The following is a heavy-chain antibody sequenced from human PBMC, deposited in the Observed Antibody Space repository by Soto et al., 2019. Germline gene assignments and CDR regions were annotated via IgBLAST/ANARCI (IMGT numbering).Heavy chain of an antibody. CDR1: GYTFTTIR. CDR2: IRPHNGDT. D-gene: IGHD6-19*01. CDR3: ARVRSGGYDF. V-gene: IGHV1-18*01. J-gene: IGHJ4*02. Sequence: QVQLVQSAAEVGKPGASVKVSCKASGYTFTTIRLSWVRQAPGQGLEWMGWIRPHNGDTQYAQKFQGRGTMTADTSATPAYREVRSLRPADPAVFYCARVRSGGYDFWGQGPLVTVS.